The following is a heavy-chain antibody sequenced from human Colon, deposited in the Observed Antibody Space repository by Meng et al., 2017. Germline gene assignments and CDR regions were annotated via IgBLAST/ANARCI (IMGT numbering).Heavy chain of an antibody. D-gene: IGHD4-23*01. Sequence: RVRGSGPGRGGPSGTRSLTRALPGGCNTTKSYGSWVRQSPEKGLEWIGQIDHGGDPYYNPSLKSRVSMSVDRSKSQVSLQLTSVTAADTAVYNGARHGGYYQDYWGQGTLVTVSS. J-gene: IGHJ4*02. CDR2: IDHGGDP. CDR1: GGCNTTKSY. CDR3: ARHGGYYQDY. V-gene: IGHV4-4*02.